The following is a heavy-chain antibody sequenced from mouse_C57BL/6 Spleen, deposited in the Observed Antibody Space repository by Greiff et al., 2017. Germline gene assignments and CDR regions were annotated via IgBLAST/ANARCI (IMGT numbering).Heavy chain of an antibody. CDR1: GFNIKDYY. CDR2: IDPEDGET. D-gene: IGHD2-4*01. V-gene: IGHV14-2*01. J-gene: IGHJ1*03. CDR3: ASYDYLWYCDV. Sequence: VHVKQSGAELVKPGASVKLSCTASGFNIKDYYMPWVKQRTEQGLEWIGRIDPEDGETKSAPKFQGKATITADTSSNTAYLQLSSLTSEDTAVYYCASYDYLWYCDVWGTGTTVTVSS.